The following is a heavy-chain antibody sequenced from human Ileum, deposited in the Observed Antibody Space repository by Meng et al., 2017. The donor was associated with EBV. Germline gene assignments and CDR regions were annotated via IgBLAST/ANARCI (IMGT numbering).Heavy chain of an antibody. J-gene: IGHJ4*02. CDR3: AKGGQWDPLDS. CDR1: GGSSSSGDCY. CDR2: FYEGTT. D-gene: IGHD1-26*01. Sequence: QVELRESGPGLVKPPQTLSLTCTVAGGSSSSGDCYSSWIRQSPVKGLEWIVFFYEGTTNYNPSLKSRVTIAAGPANNQISLRLSSVTSADTAVYYCAKGGQWDPLDSWGRGILVTVFS. V-gene: IGHV4-61*08.